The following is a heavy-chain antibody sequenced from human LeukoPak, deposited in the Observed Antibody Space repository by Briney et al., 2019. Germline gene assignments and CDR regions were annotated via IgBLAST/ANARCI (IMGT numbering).Heavy chain of an antibody. V-gene: IGHV3-20*04. CDR1: GFTFDDYG. Sequence: RPGGSLRLSCAASGFTFDDYGMSWVRHAPGKGLEWVSGINWNGGSTGYADSVKGRFTISRDNAKNSLYLQMNSLRAEDTALYYCARDMGGDYDYYYYYMDVWGKGTTVTVSS. J-gene: IGHJ6*03. CDR2: INWNGGST. CDR3: ARDMGGDYDYYYYYMDV. D-gene: IGHD4-17*01.